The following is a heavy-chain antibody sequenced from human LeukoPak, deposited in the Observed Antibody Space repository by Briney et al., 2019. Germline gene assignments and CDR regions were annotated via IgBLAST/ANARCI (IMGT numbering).Heavy chain of an antibody. Sequence: PGGSLRLSCAASGFTFSSYSMNWVRQAPGKGLEWVSYISSSSSTIYYADSVKGRFTISRDNAKNSLYLQMNSLRDEDTAVYYCARGLPLRFLEWLPIDYWGQGTLVTVSS. D-gene: IGHD3-3*01. CDR1: GFTFSSYS. CDR3: ARGLPLRFLEWLPIDY. J-gene: IGHJ4*02. V-gene: IGHV3-48*02. CDR2: ISSSSSTI.